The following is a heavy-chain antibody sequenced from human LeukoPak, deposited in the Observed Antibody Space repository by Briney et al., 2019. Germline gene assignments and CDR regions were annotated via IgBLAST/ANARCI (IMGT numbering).Heavy chain of an antibody. CDR2: IIPIFGTA. CDR1: GGTFSSYA. CDR3: ARDGPLEQLGPGY. D-gene: IGHD6-13*01. J-gene: IGHJ4*02. Sequence: SVKVSCKASGGTFSSYAISWVRQAPGQGLEWMGGIIPIFGTANYAQKFQGRVTMTRDTSTSTVYMELSSLRSEDTAVYYCARDGPLEQLGPGYWGQGTLVTVSS. V-gene: IGHV1-69*05.